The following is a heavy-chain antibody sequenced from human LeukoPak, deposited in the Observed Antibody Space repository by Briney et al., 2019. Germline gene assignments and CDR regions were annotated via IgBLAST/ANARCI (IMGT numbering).Heavy chain of an antibody. CDR2: IRDSGEA. V-gene: IGHV3-66*03. CDR1: GFSLKDHA. CDR3: ARDRAANQDWVEFDP. D-gene: IGHD3/OR15-3a*01. J-gene: IGHJ5*02. Sequence: GGSLRLSCAASGFSLKDHAMHWVRQVPGKGLEWVGLIRDSGEAFYADFARGRFAISRDESENTLYLQMNSLRVEDTAVYFCARDRAANQDWVEFDPWGQGTPVIVSS.